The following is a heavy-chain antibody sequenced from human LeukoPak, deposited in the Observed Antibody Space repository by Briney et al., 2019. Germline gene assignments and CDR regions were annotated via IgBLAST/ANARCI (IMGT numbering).Heavy chain of an antibody. V-gene: IGHV3-23*01. Sequence: PGGSLRLSCAASGFTFSSYAMSWVRQAPGKGLEWVSAISGSGGSTYYADSVKGRFTISRDNSKNTLYLQMNSRRAEDTAVYYCAKEIDAGVVAATGFDYWGQETWSPSP. J-gene: IGHJ4*01. D-gene: IGHD2-15*01. CDR2: ISGSGGST. CDR3: AKEIDAGVVAATGFDY. CDR1: GFTFSSYA.